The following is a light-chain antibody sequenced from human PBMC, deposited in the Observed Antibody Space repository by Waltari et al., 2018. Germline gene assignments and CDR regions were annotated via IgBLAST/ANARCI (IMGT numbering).Light chain of an antibody. Sequence: EIVMTQSPATLSVSPGERATLSCRASQSVSSNLAWYQQKPGQAPRLLIHGASTRATGIPARFSVSGSVTEFTLTISSLQSEDFAVYYCQQYNNWPPGAFGQGTKVEIK. CDR2: GAS. CDR1: QSVSSN. J-gene: IGKJ1*01. CDR3: QQYNNWPPGA. V-gene: IGKV3-15*01.